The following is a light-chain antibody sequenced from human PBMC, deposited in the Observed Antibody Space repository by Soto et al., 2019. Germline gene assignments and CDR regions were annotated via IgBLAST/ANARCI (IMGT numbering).Light chain of an antibody. J-gene: IGKJ5*01. V-gene: IGKV3D-20*01. CDR3: QQYGTSPIT. CDR2: DAS. Sequence: EIVLTQSPATLSLSPGERTTLSCGTSQSVSNNYLAWYQQKPGLAPRLLIYDASSRATSIPDRFSGSGSGTDFTLTISRLEAEDFAVYYCQQYGTSPITFGQGTRLEIK. CDR1: QSVSNNY.